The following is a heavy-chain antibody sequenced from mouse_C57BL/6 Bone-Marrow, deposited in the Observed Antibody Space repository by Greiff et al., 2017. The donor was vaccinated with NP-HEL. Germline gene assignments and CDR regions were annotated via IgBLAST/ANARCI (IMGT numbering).Heavy chain of an antibody. Sequence: QVQLQQPGAELVMPGASVKLSCKASGYTFTSYWMHWVKQRPGQGLEWIGAIDPSDSYTNYNQKFKGKSTLTVDKSSSTAYMRLSSLTSEDSAVYYCAREVTTVVAFDYWGQGTTLTVSS. J-gene: IGHJ2*01. CDR2: IDPSDSYT. V-gene: IGHV1-69*01. CDR1: GYTFTSYW. CDR3: AREVTTVVAFDY. D-gene: IGHD1-1*01.